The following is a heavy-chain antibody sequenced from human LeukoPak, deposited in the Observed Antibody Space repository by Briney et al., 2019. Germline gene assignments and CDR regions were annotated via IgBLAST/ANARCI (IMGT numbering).Heavy chain of an antibody. J-gene: IGHJ4*02. Sequence: GGSLRLSCAASGFTFSSYSMNWVRQAPGKGLEWVSSISSSSSYIYYADSVKGRFTISRDNAKNSLYLQMNSLRAEDTAVYYCARDRVGYYYDSSGSLPIDYWGQGTLVTVSS. D-gene: IGHD3-22*01. CDR3: ARDRVGYYYDSSGSLPIDY. CDR2: ISSSSSYI. V-gene: IGHV3-21*01. CDR1: GFTFSSYS.